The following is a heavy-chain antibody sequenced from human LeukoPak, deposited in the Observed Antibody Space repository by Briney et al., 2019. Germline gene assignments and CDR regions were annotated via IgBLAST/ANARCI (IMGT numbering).Heavy chain of an antibody. J-gene: IGHJ4*02. V-gene: IGHV3-7*03. CDR1: GFTFSSYW. CDR2: IKQDGSEK. D-gene: IGHD3-16*01. CDR3: ARDNMITFGGVTAFDY. Sequence: GGSLRLSCAASGFTFSSYWMSWVRQAPGKGLEWVANIKQDGSEKYYVDSVKGRFTISRDNAKNSLYLQMNSLRAEDTAVYYCARDNMITFGGVTAFDYWGQGTLVTASS.